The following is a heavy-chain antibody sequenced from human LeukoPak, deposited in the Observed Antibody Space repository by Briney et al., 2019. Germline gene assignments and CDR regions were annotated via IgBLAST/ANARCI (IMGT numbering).Heavy chain of an antibody. V-gene: IGHV1-46*01. D-gene: IGHD1-26*01. J-gene: IGHJ4*02. CDR2: INPSSAYT. CDR3: ARDRNSGSYCSDY. CDR1: VYTFTSYY. Sequence: ASVKVLCKASVYTFTSYYIHWVRQAPGQGPEWVGIINPSSAYTTYSQKFQGRVTMTRDTSTSTVYMELSSLTSEDTAVYYCARDRNSGSYCSDYWGQGTLVTVSS.